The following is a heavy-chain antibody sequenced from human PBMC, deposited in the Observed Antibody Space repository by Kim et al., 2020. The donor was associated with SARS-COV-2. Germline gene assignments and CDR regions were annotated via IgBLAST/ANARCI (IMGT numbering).Heavy chain of an antibody. CDR1: GFTVRKQS. J-gene: IGHJ4*02. CDR3: ATYYPGSGAYGQ. V-gene: IGHV1-69*13. D-gene: IGHD3-10*01. Sequence: SVKVSCGFTVRKQSVSWMRQAPGLGLEWLGTVIPISETSNYAQKIQDRLTITADDFMKTSYMELRGLRSEDTATYYCATYYPGSGAYGQWGQGTRVTVS. CDR2: VIPISETS.